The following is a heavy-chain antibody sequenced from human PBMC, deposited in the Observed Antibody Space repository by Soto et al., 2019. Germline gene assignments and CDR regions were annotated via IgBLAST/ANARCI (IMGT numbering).Heavy chain of an antibody. D-gene: IGHD4-17*01. J-gene: IGHJ3*02. V-gene: IGHV1-69*01. CDR2: FIPVFTTA. CDR1: GGSFSTYG. Sequence: QVQLVQSGAEVQKPGSSVKVSCKASGGSFSTYGISWVRQAPGQGLEWMGGFIPVFTTAKYAQKFQGRVSITADESTYTAYMERSSLRSEDTAVYFCARDGVDVSRTTVRHGALDIWGQGTVVTVSS. CDR3: ARDGVDVSRTTVRHGALDI.